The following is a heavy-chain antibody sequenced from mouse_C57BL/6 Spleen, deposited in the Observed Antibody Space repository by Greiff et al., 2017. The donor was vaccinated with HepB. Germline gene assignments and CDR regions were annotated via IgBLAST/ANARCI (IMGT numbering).Heavy chain of an antibody. Sequence: EVQVVESGGGLVQPGGSLSLSCAASGFTFTDYYMSWVRQPPGKALEWLGFIRNKANGYTTEYSASVKGRFTISRDNSQSILYLQMNALRAEDSATYYCARYLGRDFDYWGQGTTLTVSS. J-gene: IGHJ2*01. CDR2: IRNKANGYTT. V-gene: IGHV7-3*01. D-gene: IGHD4-1*01. CDR3: ARYLGRDFDY. CDR1: GFTFTDYY.